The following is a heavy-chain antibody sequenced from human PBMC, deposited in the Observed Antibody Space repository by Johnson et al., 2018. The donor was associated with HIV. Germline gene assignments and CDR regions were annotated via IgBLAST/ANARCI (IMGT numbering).Heavy chain of an antibody. V-gene: IGHV3-30*04. J-gene: IGHJ3*02. Sequence: VQLVESGGGVVQPGRSLRLSCAASGFTFSSYAMHWVRQAPGKGLEWVAVISSDGAEKHYGDSVRGRFTISRDNSRNTLYLQMNSLRAEDTAVYYCAKDNDWVTTFDAFDIWGQGTVVTVSS. CDR1: GFTFSSYA. CDR3: AKDNDWVTTFDAFDI. D-gene: IGHD4-17*01. CDR2: ISSDGAEK.